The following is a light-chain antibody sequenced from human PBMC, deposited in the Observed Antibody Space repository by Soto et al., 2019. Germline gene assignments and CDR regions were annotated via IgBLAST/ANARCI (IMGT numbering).Light chain of an antibody. CDR2: DAS. J-gene: IGKJ4*01. CDR3: QQYNSYLLT. CDR1: QSISSW. Sequence: IQLTQSPSSLSASMGDRVTIPCRASQSISSWLAWYQQKPGKAPKLLIYDASSLESGVPSRFSGSGSGTEFTLTISSLQPDDFATYYCQQYNSYLLTFGGGTRWIS. V-gene: IGKV1-5*01.